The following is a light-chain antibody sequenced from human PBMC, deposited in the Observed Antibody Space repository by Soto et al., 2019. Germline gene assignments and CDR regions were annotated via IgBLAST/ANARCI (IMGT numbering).Light chain of an antibody. CDR1: TSDIGGYNY. J-gene: IGLJ1*01. Sequence: QSALTQPASVSGSPGQSITISCTGPTSDIGGYNYVSWYQHHPGKAPKLMIYDVTNRPSGVSHRFSGSKSGDTASLTISGLQAEDEADYYCSSYTSNTTPYVFGTGTKLTVL. CDR2: DVT. CDR3: SSYTSNTTPYV. V-gene: IGLV2-14*03.